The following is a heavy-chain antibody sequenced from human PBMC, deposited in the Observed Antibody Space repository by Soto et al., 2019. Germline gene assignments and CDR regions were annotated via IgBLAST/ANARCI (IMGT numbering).Heavy chain of an antibody. CDR1: GFTFSDYY. J-gene: IGHJ5*02. CDR3: ASFEGGIVGATNDWFDP. CDR2: ITSSGRTT. D-gene: IGHD1-26*01. Sequence: PGGSLRLSCAASGFTFSDYYMNWIRQAPGKGLEWVSYITSSGRTTYYADSVKGRFTISRDNAKNSLYLQMNSLRAEDTALYYCASFEGGIVGATNDWFDPWGQGTLVTVSS. V-gene: IGHV3-11*01.